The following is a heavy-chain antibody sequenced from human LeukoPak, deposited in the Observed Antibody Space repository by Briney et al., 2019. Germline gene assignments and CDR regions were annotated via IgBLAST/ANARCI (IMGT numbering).Heavy chain of an antibody. V-gene: IGHV3-48*04. CDR2: ISSSSSTI. CDR3: ARGGTMVRGVRDDVGY. J-gene: IGHJ4*02. CDR1: GFTFSSYS. Sequence: PGGSLRLSCAASGFTFSSYSMNWVRQAPGKGLEWVSYISSSSSTIYYADSVKGRFTISRDNAKNSLYLQMNSLRAEDTAVYYCARGGTMVRGVRDDVGYWGQGTLVTVSS. D-gene: IGHD3-10*01.